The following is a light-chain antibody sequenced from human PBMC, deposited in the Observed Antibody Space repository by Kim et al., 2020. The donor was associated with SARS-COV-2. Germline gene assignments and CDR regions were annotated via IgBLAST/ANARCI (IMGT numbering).Light chain of an antibody. J-gene: IGKJ4*01. CDR1: QGVSSAY. CDR2: ATS. Sequence: EIALTQSPGMLSLSPGESATLSCWASQGVSSAYVAWYQHKPGQAPRLLIHATSSRASGIPDRFSGSGSGTHFTLTISRLEPEDCAVYYCQQYFYSPGTFGGGTKVDIK. V-gene: IGKV3-20*01. CDR3: QQYFYSPGT.